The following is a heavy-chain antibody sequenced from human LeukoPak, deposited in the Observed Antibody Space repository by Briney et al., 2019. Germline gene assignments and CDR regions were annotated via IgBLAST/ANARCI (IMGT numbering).Heavy chain of an antibody. CDR2: ISTYNANT. J-gene: IGHJ4*02. D-gene: IGHD6-13*01. V-gene: IGHV1-18*01. Sequence: ASVKVSCKVSGYTLTELSMHWVRQAPGQGLEWMAWISTYNANTKYAQKFQGRVAVTTDTSTSTAYMELRNLRFDDTAFYYCARVISSSWYHHDHWGQGTLVTVSS. CDR1: GYTLTELS. CDR3: ARVISSSWYHHDH.